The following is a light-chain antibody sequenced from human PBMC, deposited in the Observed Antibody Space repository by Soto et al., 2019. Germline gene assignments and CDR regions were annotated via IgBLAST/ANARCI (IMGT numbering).Light chain of an antibody. CDR2: VNS. CDR1: SSNIGAGYD. V-gene: IGLV1-40*01. J-gene: IGLJ2*01. Sequence: QSVLTQPPSVSGAPGQRVTISCTGSSSNIGAGYDVHWYQQLPGTAPKLLIYVNSNRPSGVPDRFSGSKSGTSASMAITGLQAEDEADSYCQSYDSSLSVVFGGGNKLTVL. CDR3: QSYDSSLSVV.